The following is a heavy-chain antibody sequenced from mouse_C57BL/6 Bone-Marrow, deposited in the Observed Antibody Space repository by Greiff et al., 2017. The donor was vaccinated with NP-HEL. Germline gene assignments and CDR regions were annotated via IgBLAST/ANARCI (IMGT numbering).Heavy chain of an antibody. J-gene: IGHJ2*01. D-gene: IGHD1-1*01. V-gene: IGHV1-9*01. CDR2: ILPGSGNT. CDR1: GYTFTGNW. Sequence: QVQLQQSGAELMKPGASVKLSCKATGYTFTGNWIEWVKQRPGHGLEWIGEILPGSGNTYYNERFKGKATFTAATSSNTAYMQLSSLTTEDSAIYYCARDYYGSSYFDYWGQGTTLTVSS. CDR3: ARDYYGSSYFDY.